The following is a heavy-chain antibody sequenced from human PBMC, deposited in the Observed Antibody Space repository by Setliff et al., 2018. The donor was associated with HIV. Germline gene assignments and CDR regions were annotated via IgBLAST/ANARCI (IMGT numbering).Heavy chain of an antibody. CDR3: ARDGLLVAGIRFDY. CDR1: GGTFSSYA. D-gene: IGHD6-19*01. J-gene: IGHJ4*01. CDR2: IIPAFGTA. Sequence: ASVKVSCKTSGGTFSSYAVSWVRQAPGQGPEWMGGIIPAFGTANYAQKFQGRVTITTDESTSTAYMELSGLRSEDTAVYFCARDGLLVAGIRFDYWGQGTLVTVSS. V-gene: IGHV1-69*05.